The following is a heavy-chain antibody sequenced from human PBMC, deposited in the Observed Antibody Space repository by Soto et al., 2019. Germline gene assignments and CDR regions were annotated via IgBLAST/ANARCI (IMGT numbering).Heavy chain of an antibody. J-gene: IGHJ4*02. CDR1: GFTFSSYG. V-gene: IGHV3-33*01. CDR2: IWYDGSNK. CDR3: ARDRGWFGEFIDY. Sequence: GGSLRLSCAASGFTFSSYGMHWVRQAPGKGLEWVAVIWYDGSNKYYADSVKGRFTISRDNSKNTLYLQMNSLRAEDTAVYYCARDRGWFGEFIDYWGQGTLVTVSS. D-gene: IGHD3-10*01.